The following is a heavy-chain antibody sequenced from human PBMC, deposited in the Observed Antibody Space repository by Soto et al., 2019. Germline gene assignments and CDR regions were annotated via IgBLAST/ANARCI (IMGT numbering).Heavy chain of an antibody. CDR2: INHSGST. CDR3: ADCSGGSCYGGMDV. D-gene: IGHD2-15*01. CDR1: GGSFSGYY. Sequence: QVQLQQWGAGLLKPSETLSLTCAVYGGSFSGYYWSWIRQPPGKGLEWIGEINHSGSTNYNPSLKSRVTISVGTSKNQFSLKLSSVTAADTAVYYCADCSGGSCYGGMDVWGQGTTVTVSS. J-gene: IGHJ6*02. V-gene: IGHV4-34*01.